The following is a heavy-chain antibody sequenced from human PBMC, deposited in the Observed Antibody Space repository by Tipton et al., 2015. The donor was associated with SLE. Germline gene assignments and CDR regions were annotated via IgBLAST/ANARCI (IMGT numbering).Heavy chain of an antibody. CDR3: ARALRSWAFDI. Sequence: GLVKPSETLSLTCTVSGGSVSSGSYYWSWIRQPPGKGLEWIGYIYYSGSTNYNPSLKSRVTISVDTSKNQFSLKLSSVTAADTAVYYCARALRSWAFDIWGQVTMVTVAS. V-gene: IGHV4-61*01. CDR2: IYYSGST. D-gene: IGHD5-12*01. CDR1: GGSVSSGSYY. J-gene: IGHJ3*02.